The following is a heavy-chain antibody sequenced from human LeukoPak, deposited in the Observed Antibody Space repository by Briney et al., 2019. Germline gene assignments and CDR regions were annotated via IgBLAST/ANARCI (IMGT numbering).Heavy chain of an antibody. D-gene: IGHD5-18*01. CDR1: GFTFSSYG. J-gene: IGHJ4*02. CDR3: ARDDRGGGYIFGLDY. V-gene: IGHV3-33*01. Sequence: PGRSLRLSCAASGFTFSSYGMHWVRQAPGKGLEWVAVIWYDGSNKYYADSVKGRFTISRDNSKNTLYLQMNSLRAEDTAVYYCARDDRGGGYIFGLDYWGQGTLVTVSS. CDR2: IWYDGSNK.